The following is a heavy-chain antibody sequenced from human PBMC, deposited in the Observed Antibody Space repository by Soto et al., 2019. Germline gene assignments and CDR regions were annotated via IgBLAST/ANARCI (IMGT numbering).Heavy chain of an antibody. CDR2: IYYSGST. J-gene: IGHJ4*02. D-gene: IGHD3-22*01. CDR1: GGSISSGGYY. V-gene: IGHV4-31*03. Sequence: SETLSLTCTVSGGSISSGGYYWSWIRQHPGKGLEWIGYIYYSGSTYYNPSLKSRVTISVDTSKNQFSLKLSSVTAAATAVYYCARGPYYDSSGYYYWGQGTLVTVSS. CDR3: ARGPYYDSSGYYY.